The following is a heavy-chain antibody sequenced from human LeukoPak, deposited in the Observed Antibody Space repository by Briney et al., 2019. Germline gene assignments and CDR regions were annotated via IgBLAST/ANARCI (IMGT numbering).Heavy chain of an antibody. Sequence: ASVKVSCKASGGTFSSYAISWVRQAPGQGLEWMGRINPSGGSTSYAQKFQGRVTMTRDTSTSTVYMELSSLRSEDTAVYYCARENPSGYYNRPIDYWGQGTLVTVSS. CDR3: ARENPSGYYNRPIDY. CDR2: INPSGGST. CDR1: GGTFSSYA. J-gene: IGHJ4*02. D-gene: IGHD3-22*01. V-gene: IGHV1-46*01.